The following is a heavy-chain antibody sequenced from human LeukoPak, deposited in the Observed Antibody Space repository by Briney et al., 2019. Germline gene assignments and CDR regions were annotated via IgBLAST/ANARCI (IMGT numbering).Heavy chain of an antibody. D-gene: IGHD1-26*01. Sequence: PGGSLRLSCAASGFTFSSYSMNWVRQAPGKGLEWVSSISSSSSYIYYADSVKGRFTISRDNAKNSLYLQMNSLRAKDTAVYYCAREVGSYFDYWGQGTLVTVSS. V-gene: IGHV3-21*01. CDR3: AREVGSYFDY. CDR1: GFTFSSYS. CDR2: ISSSSSYI. J-gene: IGHJ4*02.